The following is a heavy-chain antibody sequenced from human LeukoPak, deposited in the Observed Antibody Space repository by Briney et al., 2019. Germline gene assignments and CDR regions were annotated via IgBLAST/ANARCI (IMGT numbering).Heavy chain of an antibody. CDR2: ISAYNGNT. Sequence: EASVKVSCEASGYTFTSYGISWVRQAPGQGLEWMGWISAYNGNTNYAQKLQGRVTMTTDTSTSTAYMELRSLRSEDTAVYYCAREDDSTGWYYFDYWGQGTLVTVSS. J-gene: IGHJ4*02. CDR1: GYTFTSYG. CDR3: AREDDSTGWYYFDY. V-gene: IGHV1-18*01. D-gene: IGHD3-22*01.